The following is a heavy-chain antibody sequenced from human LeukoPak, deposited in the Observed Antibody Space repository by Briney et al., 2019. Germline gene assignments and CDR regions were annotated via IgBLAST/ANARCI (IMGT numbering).Heavy chain of an antibody. D-gene: IGHD4-17*01. CDR1: CFAFSTNC. J-gene: IGHJ4*02. Sequence: GGSLRLPCAASCFAFSTNCMHWVRQAPGKGLVWLSRISSDGSSTNYADSVKGRFTISRDNAKNTLYLQMNSLRAEDTAVYYCARVSGEGGYYFAYWGQGTLVTVSS. V-gene: IGHV3-74*01. CDR3: ARVSGEGGYYFAY. CDR2: ISSDGSST.